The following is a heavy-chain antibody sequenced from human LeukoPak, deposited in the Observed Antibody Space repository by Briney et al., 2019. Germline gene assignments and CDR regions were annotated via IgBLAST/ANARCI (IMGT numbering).Heavy chain of an antibody. D-gene: IGHD3-10*01. CDR3: TTYWYYGSGSQTSFWDWFDP. Sequence: SETLSLTCTVSGGSISSSSYYWGWIRQPPGKGLEWIGSIYYSGSTNYNPSLKSRVTISVDTSKNQFSLKLSSVTAADTAVYYCTTYWYYGSGSQTSFWDWFDPWGQGTLVTVSS. J-gene: IGHJ5*02. CDR1: GGSISSSSYY. V-gene: IGHV4-39*07. CDR2: IYYSGST.